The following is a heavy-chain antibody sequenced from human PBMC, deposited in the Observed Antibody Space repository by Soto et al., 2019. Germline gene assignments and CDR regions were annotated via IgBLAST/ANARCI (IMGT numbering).Heavy chain of an antibody. Sequence: QVQLQDSGPGLVKPSQTLSVTCTVSGGSINSGDYYWSWIRQSPGKGLEWIGYIFYSGSTYYNPSLKSRVAMSIDTSENQFSLRLTSVTAADTAVYFCATDNILTGLVFDNWSQGTRVTVSS. CDR3: ATDNILTGLVFDN. V-gene: IGHV4-30-4*08. J-gene: IGHJ4*02. CDR2: IFYSGST. CDR1: GGSINSGDYY. D-gene: IGHD3-9*01.